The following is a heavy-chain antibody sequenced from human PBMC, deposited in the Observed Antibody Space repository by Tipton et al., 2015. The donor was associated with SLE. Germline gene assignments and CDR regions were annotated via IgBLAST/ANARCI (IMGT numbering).Heavy chain of an antibody. D-gene: IGHD6-19*01. J-gene: IGHJ6*02. CDR2: INHSGST. CDR3: ARDSSGWLYYYYGMDV. Sequence: TLSLTCAAYGGSFSGYYWSWIRQPPRKGLEWIGEINHSGSTNYNPSLKSRVTISVDTSKNQFSLKLSSVTAADTAVYYCARDSSGWLYYYYGMDVWGQGTTVTVSS. CDR1: GGSFSGYY. V-gene: IGHV4-34*01.